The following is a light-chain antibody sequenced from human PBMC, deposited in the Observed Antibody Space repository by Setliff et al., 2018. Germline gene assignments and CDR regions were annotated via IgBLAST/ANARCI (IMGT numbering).Light chain of an antibody. V-gene: IGLV2-11*01. CDR1: SADIGFYNY. CDR3: CSYAGSYVVI. J-gene: IGLJ2*01. CDR2: DVT. Sequence: QSVLTQHRSVSGSLGQSVTISCTGTSADIGFYNYVSWYQQRPGKAPKLLIYDVTKRTSGFAARFLGSQSGNTASLTISMLHADDEAEYHCCSYAGSYVVIFGGGTKGTV.